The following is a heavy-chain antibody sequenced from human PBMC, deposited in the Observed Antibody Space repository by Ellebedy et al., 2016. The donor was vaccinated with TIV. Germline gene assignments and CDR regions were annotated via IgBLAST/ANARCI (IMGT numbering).Heavy chain of an antibody. CDR1: GFTFSSYA. CDR2: IFKSGATT. D-gene: IGHD2-15*01. CDR3: AKLAGVHPWYFGY. Sequence: GESLKISCAASGFTFSSYAMSWVRQAPGKGLEWVSSIFKSGATTYYADSVKGRFTISRDNSKNTLSLQMNSLRAEDTAVYFCAKLAGVHPWYFGYWGQGTLATVSS. J-gene: IGHJ4*02. V-gene: IGHV3-23*01.